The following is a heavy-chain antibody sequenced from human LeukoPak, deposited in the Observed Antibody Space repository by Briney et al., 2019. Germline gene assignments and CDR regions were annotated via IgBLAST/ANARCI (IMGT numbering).Heavy chain of an antibody. J-gene: IGHJ4*02. V-gene: IGHV4-59*01. CDR2: IYYSGST. CDR3: ARTPFWDYGYYFDY. Sequence: SETLSLTCTVSGGAISSYYWSWIRQPPGKGLEWIGYIYYSGSTNYSPSLKSRVTISVDTSKNQFSLKLSSVTAADTAVYYCARTPFWDYGYYFDYWGQGTLVTVSS. CDR1: GGAISSYY. D-gene: IGHD4-17*01.